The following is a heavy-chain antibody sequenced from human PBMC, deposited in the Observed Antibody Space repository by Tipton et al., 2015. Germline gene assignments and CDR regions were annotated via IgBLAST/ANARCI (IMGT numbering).Heavy chain of an antibody. CDR2: IYYDGRT. D-gene: IGHD3-22*01. Sequence: TLSLTCTVSSGSISTYYWSWIRQPPGKGLEWIGYIYYDGRTDYNPSLKSRVTISVDTSQNQFSLHLTSVTAADTAVYYCAREVWYYDSSGYDYWGQGTLVTVSS. V-gene: IGHV4-59*01. CDR3: AREVWYYDSSGYDY. J-gene: IGHJ4*02. CDR1: SGSISTYY.